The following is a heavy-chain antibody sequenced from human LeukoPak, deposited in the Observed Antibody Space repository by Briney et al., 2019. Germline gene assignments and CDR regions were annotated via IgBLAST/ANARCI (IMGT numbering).Heavy chain of an antibody. D-gene: IGHD2-15*01. CDR3: ARVIYCSGGSCYDGAWFDP. J-gene: IGHJ5*02. V-gene: IGHV4-59*08. CDR1: GGSISPYY. CDR2: IYQSGST. Sequence: PSETLSLTCTVSGGSISPYYWSWIRQPPGKGLEWIGSIYQSGSTYYNPSLKSRVTISVDTSKNQFSLKLISVTAADTAVYYCARVIYCSGGSCYDGAWFDPWGQGTLVTVSS.